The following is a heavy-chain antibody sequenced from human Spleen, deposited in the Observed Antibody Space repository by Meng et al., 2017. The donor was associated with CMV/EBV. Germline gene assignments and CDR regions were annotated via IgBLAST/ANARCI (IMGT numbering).Heavy chain of an antibody. D-gene: IGHD3-10*01. J-gene: IGHJ4*02. CDR2: ISKSGRA. V-gene: IGHV4-34*01. CDR3: ARQGRVYFDY. CDR1: GSCGRGSC. Sequence: RAGAGGGSCGRGSCWAWVRQPPGRGLEWMGEISKSGRANYNPSFKSRVTMSVHTSERQFSLELTSVTGADTAVYFCARQGRVYFDYWGQGSLVTVSS.